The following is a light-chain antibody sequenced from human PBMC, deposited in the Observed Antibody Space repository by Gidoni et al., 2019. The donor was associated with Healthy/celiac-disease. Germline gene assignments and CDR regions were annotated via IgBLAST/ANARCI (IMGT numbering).Light chain of an antibody. Sequence: EIVLTQSPGTLSLYPGERATLSCSASQSFSSSYLAWYQQKPGQAPRLLIYGASSRATGIPDRFRGSGSGTDFTLTISRLEPEDFAVYYCQQYGSSPPITFGQGTRLEIK. V-gene: IGKV3-20*01. CDR2: GAS. CDR3: QQYGSSPPIT. CDR1: QSFSSSY. J-gene: IGKJ5*01.